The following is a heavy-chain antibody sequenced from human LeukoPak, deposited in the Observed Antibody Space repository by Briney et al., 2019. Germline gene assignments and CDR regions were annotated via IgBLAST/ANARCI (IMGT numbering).Heavy chain of an antibody. CDR3: ARGPFNVDTAMVTVPFLGY. D-gene: IGHD5-18*01. J-gene: IGHJ4*02. CDR1: GGSFSGYY. V-gene: IGHV4-34*01. CDR2: INHSGST. Sequence: PSETLSLTCAVYGGSFSGYYWSWIRQPPGKRLEWIGEINHSGSTNYNPSLKSRVTISVDTSKNQFSLKLSSVTAADTAVYYCARGPFNVDTAMVTVPFLGYWGQGTLVTVSS.